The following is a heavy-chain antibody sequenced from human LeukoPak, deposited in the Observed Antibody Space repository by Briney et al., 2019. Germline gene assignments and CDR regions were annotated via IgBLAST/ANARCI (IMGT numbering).Heavy chain of an antibody. J-gene: IGHJ4*02. CDR2: ITGNGGTA. CDR1: GFTFSSYA. CDR3: AKDYSGTYFRGADH. Sequence: GGSLRLSCAASGFTFSSYAMSWVRQAPGKGLEWVSTITGNGGTAFYADSVKGRFTISRDNSKNTLYLQMNSLRAEDTAVYYCAKDYSGTYFRGADHWGQGTLVTVSS. V-gene: IGHV3-23*01. D-gene: IGHD1-26*01.